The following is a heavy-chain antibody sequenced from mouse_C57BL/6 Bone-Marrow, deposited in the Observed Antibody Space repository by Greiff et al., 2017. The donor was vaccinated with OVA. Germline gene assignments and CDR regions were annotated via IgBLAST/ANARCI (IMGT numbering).Heavy chain of an antibody. CDR1: GYTFTSYW. D-gene: IGHD2-4*01. V-gene: IGHV1-64*01. J-gene: IGHJ3*01. Sequence: QVQLQQPGAELVKPGASVKLSCKASGYTFTSYWMHWVKQRPGQGLEWIGMIHPNSGSTNYNEKFKSKATLTVDKSSSTAYMQLSSLTSEDSAVYYCARSDDYDGPRFAYWGQGTLVTVSA. CDR2: IHPNSGST. CDR3: ARSDDYDGPRFAY.